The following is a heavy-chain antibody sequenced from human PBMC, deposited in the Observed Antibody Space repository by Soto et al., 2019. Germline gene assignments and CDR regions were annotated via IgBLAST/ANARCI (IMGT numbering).Heavy chain of an antibody. CDR2: IYYSGST. D-gene: IGHD5-12*01. V-gene: IGHV4-61*01. CDR3: ARDAYGGYDQVFDY. CDR1: GGSVSSRSYY. J-gene: IGHJ4*02. Sequence: SETLSLTCTVSGGSVSSRSYYWSWIRQPPGKGLEWIGNIYYSGSTNNNPSLKGRVTISVDTSKNQFSLKLSSVTATDTAVYYCARDAYGGYDQVFDYWGQGTLVTVSS.